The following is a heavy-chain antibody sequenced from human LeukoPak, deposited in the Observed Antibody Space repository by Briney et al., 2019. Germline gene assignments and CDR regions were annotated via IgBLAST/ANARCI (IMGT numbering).Heavy chain of an antibody. V-gene: IGHV4-59*01. CDR1: GGSISSYY. Sequence: SETLSLTCTASGGSISSYYWSWIRQPPGKGLEWMGYIYYSGITNYNPSLKSRVTISVDTSTNQFSLKLSSVTAADTAVYYCARGGPFMMGDVWGQGTLVTVSS. CDR2: IYYSGIT. CDR3: ARGGPFMMGDV. D-gene: IGHD3-16*01. J-gene: IGHJ4*02.